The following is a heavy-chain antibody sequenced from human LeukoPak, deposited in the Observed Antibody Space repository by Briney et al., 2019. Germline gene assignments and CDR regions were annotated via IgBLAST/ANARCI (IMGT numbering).Heavy chain of an antibody. V-gene: IGHV4-38-2*02. Sequence: SETLSLTCTVSGYSISSGYYWGWIRQPPGKGLEWIGSIYHSGSTYYNPSLKSRVTISVDTSKNQFSLKLSSVTAADTAVYYCARQNYYDSSGFDAFDIWGQGTMVTVSS. J-gene: IGHJ3*02. CDR3: ARQNYYDSSGFDAFDI. D-gene: IGHD3-22*01. CDR2: IYHSGST. CDR1: GYSISSGYY.